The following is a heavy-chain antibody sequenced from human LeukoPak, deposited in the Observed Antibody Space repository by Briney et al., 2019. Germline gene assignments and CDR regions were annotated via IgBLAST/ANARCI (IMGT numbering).Heavy chain of an antibody. J-gene: IGHJ4*02. D-gene: IGHD3-22*01. CDR3: ARDPSYHYYDSSGYGDY. V-gene: IGHV4-61*02. CDR2: IYTSGST. Sequence: SETLSLTCTVSGGSISSGSYYWSWIRQPAGKGLEWIGRIYTSGSTNYNPSLKSRVTISVDTSKNQFSLKLSSVTAADTAVYYCARDPSYHYYDSSGYGDYWGQGTLVTASS. CDR1: GGSISSGSYY.